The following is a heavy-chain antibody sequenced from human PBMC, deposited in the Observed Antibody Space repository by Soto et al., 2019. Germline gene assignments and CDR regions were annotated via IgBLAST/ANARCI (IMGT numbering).Heavy chain of an antibody. CDR2: INAYNGNR. Sequence: QVHLGQSGPEVKKPGASVKVSCKASGYTFNTYGITWVRQAPGQGLEWMTWINAYNGNRIYAQNFEGRVTVTTDTYTSAAYMALMRLTPGDMVVYVCAIDRDFGADIWGLGSMVTVSS. CDR1: GYTFNTYG. D-gene: IGHD1-26*01. CDR3: AIDRDFGADI. J-gene: IGHJ3*02. V-gene: IGHV1-18*03.